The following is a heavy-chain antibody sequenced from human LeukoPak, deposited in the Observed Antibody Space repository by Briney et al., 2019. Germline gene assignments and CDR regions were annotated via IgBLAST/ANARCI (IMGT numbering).Heavy chain of an antibody. CDR2: IRTSSEGEPT. CDR3: TADFSHSSAWSFDY. CDR1: GFTFSNAW. V-gene: IGHV3-15*01. J-gene: IGHJ4*02. Sequence: GGSLRLSCAASGFTFSNAWLSWVRQAPGKGLEWFGRIRTSSEGEPTDYPGPVKGRFTISRDRSKDTVYLQMNSLKTEDTAVYYCTADFSHSSAWSFDYWGRGTLVTVSS. D-gene: IGHD3-22*01.